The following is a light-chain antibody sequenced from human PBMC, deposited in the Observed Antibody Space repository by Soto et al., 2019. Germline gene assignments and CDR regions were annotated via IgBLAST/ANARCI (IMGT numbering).Light chain of an antibody. J-gene: IGLJ2*01. CDR1: SGYSNYK. V-gene: IGLV9-49*01. Sequence: QLVLTQPPSASASLGASVTLTCTLSSGYSNYKVDWYQQRPGKGPRFVMRVGTGGIVGSKGDGIPDGFSVLGSGLNRYLTIKNIQEEDESDYHCGADHGSGSNFVSVVFGGGTKLTVL. CDR3: GADHGSGSNFVSVV. CDR2: VGTGGIVG.